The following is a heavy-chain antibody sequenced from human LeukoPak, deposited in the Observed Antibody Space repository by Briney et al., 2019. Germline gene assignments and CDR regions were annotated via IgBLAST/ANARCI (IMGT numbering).Heavy chain of an antibody. V-gene: IGHV1-18*01. CDR3: AREYPGRIAVAGPYDAFDI. CDR2: ISAYNGNT. D-gene: IGHD6-19*01. J-gene: IGHJ3*02. CDR1: GYTFTSYG. Sequence: ASVKVSCKASGYTFTSYGISWVRQAPGQGLEWMGWISAYNGNTNYAQKLQGGVTMTTDTSTSTAYMELRSLRSDDTAVYYCAREYPGRIAVAGPYDAFDIWGRGTMVTVSS.